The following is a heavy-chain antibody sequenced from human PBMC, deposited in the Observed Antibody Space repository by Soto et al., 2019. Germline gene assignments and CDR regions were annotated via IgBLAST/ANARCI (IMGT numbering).Heavy chain of an antibody. V-gene: IGHV1-2*02. CDR1: GYTFTAYY. CDR3: VIGGGGGYHAPGP. Sequence: QVRLVQSGAEVKKPGASVKVSCKASGYTFTAYYMHWVRQAPGQGLEWMGWINPNSGGTYHAQNFQGRATMTRDTSPTTPHTALPSLRSHGTAVYYCVIGGGGGYHAPGPWGHGTLVIVSS. CDR2: INPNSGGT. D-gene: IGHD3-16*01. J-gene: IGHJ5*02.